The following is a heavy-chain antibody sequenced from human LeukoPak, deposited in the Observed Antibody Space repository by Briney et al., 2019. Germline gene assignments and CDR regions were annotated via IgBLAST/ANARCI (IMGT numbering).Heavy chain of an antibody. CDR3: AKVGDYYDSSGYHNL. J-gene: IGHJ5*02. CDR1: GFTFRSYG. Sequence: PGGSLRLSCAASGFTFRSYGMHWVRQAPGKGLEWVAFIRYDGSNKGYADSVKGRFTISRDNSKDTLYLQMNSLRPEDTAVYYCAKVGDYYDSSGYHNLWGQGTLVTVSS. V-gene: IGHV3-30*02. D-gene: IGHD3-22*01. CDR2: IRYDGSNK.